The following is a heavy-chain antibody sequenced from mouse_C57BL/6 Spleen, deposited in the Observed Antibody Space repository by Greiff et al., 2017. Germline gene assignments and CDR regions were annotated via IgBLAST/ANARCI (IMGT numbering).Heavy chain of an antibody. CDR3: APYYSNYPHWYFDV. J-gene: IGHJ1*03. D-gene: IGHD2-5*01. V-gene: IGHV1-39*01. CDR1: GYSFTDYN. CDR2: INPNYGTT. Sequence: EVHLVESGPELVKPGASVKISCKASGYSFTDYNMNWVKQSNGKSLEWIGVINPNYGTTSYNQKFKGKATLTVDQSSSTAYMQLNSLTSEDSAVYYCAPYYSNYPHWYFDVWGTGTTVTVSS.